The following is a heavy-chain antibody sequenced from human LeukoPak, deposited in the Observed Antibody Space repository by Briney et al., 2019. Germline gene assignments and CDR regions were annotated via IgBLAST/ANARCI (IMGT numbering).Heavy chain of an antibody. D-gene: IGHD5-12*01. CDR3: ARDTVDGYIYFDY. V-gene: IGHV3-11*01. Sequence: GGSLRLSCAASGLTFSDYYMSWLRQAPGKGMEWVSCIGSSGGTKYYPDSVKGRFTMSRDNAKNSLYLQMNSLRAEDTAVYFCARDTVDGYIYFDYWGQGTLVTVSS. CDR1: GLTFSDYY. CDR2: IGSSGGTK. J-gene: IGHJ4*02.